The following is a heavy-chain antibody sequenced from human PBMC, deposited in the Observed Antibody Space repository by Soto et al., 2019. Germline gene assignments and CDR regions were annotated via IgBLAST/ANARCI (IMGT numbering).Heavy chain of an antibody. V-gene: IGHV3-23*01. J-gene: IGHJ4*02. D-gene: IGHD6-19*01. Sequence: EVQLLESGGGLVQPGGSLRLSCAASGFTFSSYVMTWVRQAPGKGLEWVSAMSISAGSTYYADSVKGRFTISRDNSKNTLYLQMNSLRAEDTAVYYCAKDRRGWDFDYWGQGTLVTVSS. CDR2: MSISAGST. CDR3: AKDRRGWDFDY. CDR1: GFTFSSYV.